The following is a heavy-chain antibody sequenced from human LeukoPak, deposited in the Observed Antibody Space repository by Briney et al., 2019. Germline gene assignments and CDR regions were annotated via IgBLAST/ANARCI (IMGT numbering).Heavy chain of an antibody. V-gene: IGHV5-51*06. Sequence: GEALKISCKGSGYSFTSYWIGWVRQMHGKGLEWMGTIYPGDDDPRYSPSFQGPLTISADKSISPAYLQWRSLKASATDMCYCARTSITMVRGKNPSGMDVWGQGTTVTVSS. D-gene: IGHD3-10*01. CDR3: ARTSITMVRGKNPSGMDV. CDR2: IYPGDDDP. J-gene: IGHJ6*02. CDR1: GYSFTSYW.